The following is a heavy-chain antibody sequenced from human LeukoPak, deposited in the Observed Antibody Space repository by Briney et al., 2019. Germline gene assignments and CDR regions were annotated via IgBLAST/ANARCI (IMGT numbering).Heavy chain of an antibody. J-gene: IGHJ4*02. Sequence: GLEWVAVISYDGSNKYYADSVKGRFTISRDNSKNTLYLQMNSLRAEDTAVYYCARGNSSGWYYFDYWGQGTLVTVSS. CDR2: ISYDGSNK. D-gene: IGHD6-19*01. CDR3: ARGNSSGWYYFDY. V-gene: IGHV3-30*04.